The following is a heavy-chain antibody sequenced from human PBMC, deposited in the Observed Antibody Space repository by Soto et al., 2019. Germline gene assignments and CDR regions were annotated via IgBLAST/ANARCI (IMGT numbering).Heavy chain of an antibody. CDR2: INHSGST. D-gene: IGHD4-17*01. Sequence: SETLSLTCAVYGGSFSGYYWSWIRQPPGKGLEWIGEINHSGSTNYNPSHKSRVAISVDTSKNQFSLKLSSVTAADTAVYYCASSLPSMTTVTREPKDDAFDIWAKGQWSPSPQ. CDR1: GGSFSGYY. CDR3: ASSLPSMTTVTREPKDDAFDI. V-gene: IGHV4-34*01. J-gene: IGHJ3*02.